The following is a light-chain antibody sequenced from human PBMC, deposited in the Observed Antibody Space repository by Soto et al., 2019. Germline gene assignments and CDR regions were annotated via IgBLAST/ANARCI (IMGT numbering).Light chain of an antibody. J-gene: IGKJ4*01. CDR3: HKYNSLPPT. CDR1: QHIMND. V-gene: IGKV1-27*01. Sequence: DFQLAQSPSSLSPSVGDRVTITCRASQHIMNDLAWYQQKPGKPPRLLISAASTLQSGVPSRFSASGFGTDFTLTISSLQPEDAATYYCHKYNSLPPTFGGGTKVDIK. CDR2: AAS.